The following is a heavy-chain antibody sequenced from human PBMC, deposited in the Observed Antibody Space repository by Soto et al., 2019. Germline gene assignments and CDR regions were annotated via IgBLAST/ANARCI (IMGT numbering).Heavy chain of an antibody. V-gene: IGHV1-2*02. CDR2: IDPKSGGT. CDR1: GYTFTDYY. J-gene: IGHJ4*02. Sequence: PVASVKVSCKASGYTFTDYYIHWVRQAPGQGLEWMGWIDPKSGGTNSAQKFQTRVTMTRDTSISTGYMEMSRLRSDDTAIYYCARVHLPETGDLGYWGRGTLVTVSS. D-gene: IGHD1-1*01. CDR3: ARVHLPETGDLGY.